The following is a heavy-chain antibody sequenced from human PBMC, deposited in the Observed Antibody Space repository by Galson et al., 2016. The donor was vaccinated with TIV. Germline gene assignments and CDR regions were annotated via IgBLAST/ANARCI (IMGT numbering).Heavy chain of an antibody. CDR2: IYPADSDI. V-gene: IGHV5-51*01. CDR1: GYKFNSFW. J-gene: IGHJ3*01. Sequence: QSGAEVKKPGESLKISCKGSGYKFNSFWIAWVRQMPGKGLEWMGIIYPADSDIRYSPSFQGQVTISVDKSISTAYLQLSSLKASDTAIYFCARHYNILSYDRGYGFDYWGRGILVTVSS. D-gene: IGHD3-9*01. CDR3: ARHYNILSYDRGYGFDY.